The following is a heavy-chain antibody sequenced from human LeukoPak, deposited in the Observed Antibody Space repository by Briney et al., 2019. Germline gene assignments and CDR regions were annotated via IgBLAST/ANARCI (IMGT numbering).Heavy chain of an antibody. CDR2: ITVSGGGT. V-gene: IGHV3-23*01. CDR1: GFTFSNYG. J-gene: IGHJ4*02. D-gene: IGHD6-19*01. Sequence: PGGSLRLSCAASGFTFSNYGMSWVRQAPGKGLEWVSGITVSGGGTYYADSVKGRFTISRDNSKNTMYLQMNSLTAEDTAVYYCAKRDASGWYYFDYRGQGTLVTVSS. CDR3: AKRDASGWYYFDY.